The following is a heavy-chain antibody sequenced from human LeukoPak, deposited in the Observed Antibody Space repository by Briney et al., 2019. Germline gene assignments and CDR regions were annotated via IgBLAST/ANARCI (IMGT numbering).Heavy chain of an antibody. D-gene: IGHD2-21*02. CDR2: ISRDGRSI. J-gene: IGHJ5*02. V-gene: IGHV3-30*03. CDR1: GFTFTNYV. CDR3: ARDRVNRADCGGDCYSAVFDH. Sequence: PGGSLRLSCAASGFTFTNYVMHWVRQAPGKGLEWVAVISRDGRSIYYTDSAKGRFIISRDNSKNTLSLQMNSLRGEDTAVYSCARDRVNRADCGGDCYSAVFDHWGQGILVTVSS.